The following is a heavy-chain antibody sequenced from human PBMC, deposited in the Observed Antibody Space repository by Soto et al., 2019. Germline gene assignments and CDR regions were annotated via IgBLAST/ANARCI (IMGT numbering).Heavy chain of an antibody. D-gene: IGHD2-15*01. CDR3: ASGGSCYSRYCYFDY. CDR1: GGSISSYY. V-gene: IGHV4-59*01. CDR2: IYYSGST. Sequence: SETLSLTCTVSGGSISSYYWSWIRQPPGKGLEWIGYIYYSGSTNYNPSLKSRVTISVDTSKNQFSLKLSSVTAADTAVYYCASGGSCYSRYCYFDYWGQGTLVTVPQ. J-gene: IGHJ4*02.